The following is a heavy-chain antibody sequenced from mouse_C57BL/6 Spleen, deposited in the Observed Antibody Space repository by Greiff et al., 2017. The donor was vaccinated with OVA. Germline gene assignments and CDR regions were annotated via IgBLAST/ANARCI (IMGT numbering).Heavy chain of an antibody. CDR1: GYAFSSSW. D-gene: IGHD2-5*01. CDR2: IYPGDGDT. CDR3: ARAEYYSNYVGYAMDY. Sequence: SGPELVKPGASVKISCKASGYAFSSSWMNWVKQRPGTGLEWIGRIYPGDGDTNYNGKFKGKATLTADKSSSTAYMQLSSLTSEDSAVYFCARAEYYSNYVGYAMDYWGQGTSVTVSS. V-gene: IGHV1-82*01. J-gene: IGHJ4*01.